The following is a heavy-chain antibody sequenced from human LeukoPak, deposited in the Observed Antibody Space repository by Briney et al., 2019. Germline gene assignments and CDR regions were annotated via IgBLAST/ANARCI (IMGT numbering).Heavy chain of an antibody. CDR2: LSPNSGNT. CDR1: GYTFSTYD. V-gene: IGHV1-8*03. Sequence: GASVKVSCKASGYTFSTYDINWVRQASGQGLEWMGWLSPNSGNTGYSQKFQGRVTITRNTSISTAYMELSSLRAEDTAVYYCARGWTLVGFDPWGQGTLVTVSS. CDR3: ARGWTLVGFDP. D-gene: IGHD4-23*01. J-gene: IGHJ5*02.